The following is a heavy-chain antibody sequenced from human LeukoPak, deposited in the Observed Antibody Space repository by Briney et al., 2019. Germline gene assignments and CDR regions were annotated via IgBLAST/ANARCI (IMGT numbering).Heavy chain of an antibody. Sequence: SETLSLTCAVYGGSFSGYYWSWIRQPPGKGLEWIGEINHSGSTNYNPSLKSRVTISVDTSKNQFSLKLSSVTAADTAVYYCARGPGVWYIRHWYFDLWGRGTLVTVSS. V-gene: IGHV4-34*01. CDR2: INHSGST. CDR3: ARGPGVWYIRHWYFDL. J-gene: IGHJ2*01. CDR1: GGSFSGYY. D-gene: IGHD1-1*01.